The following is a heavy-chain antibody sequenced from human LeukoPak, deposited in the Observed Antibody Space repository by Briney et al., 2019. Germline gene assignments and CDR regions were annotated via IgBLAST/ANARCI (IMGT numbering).Heavy chain of an antibody. Sequence: PGRSLRLSCAASGFTFSSYGMHWVRQAPGKGLEWVAVISYDGSNKYYADSVKGRFTISRDNSKNTLYPQMNSLRAEDTAVYYCAKDGIAVADYWGQGTLVTVSS. CDR3: AKDGIAVADY. CDR2: ISYDGSNK. J-gene: IGHJ4*02. D-gene: IGHD6-19*01. V-gene: IGHV3-30*18. CDR1: GFTFSSYG.